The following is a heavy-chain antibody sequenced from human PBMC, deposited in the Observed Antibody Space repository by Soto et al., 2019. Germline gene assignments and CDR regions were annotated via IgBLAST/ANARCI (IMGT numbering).Heavy chain of an antibody. CDR2: VSYDGSTE. CDR3: ARDMSMAVPGRGEYYYYYGMDL. J-gene: IGHJ6*02. D-gene: IGHD6-19*01. CDR1: RFNFNIYG. Sequence: EGSLRLSCAASRFNFNIYGMHWVRQAPGTGLEWMEVVSYDGSTEYYADSVKGRFTISRDNSRNTLYLEMNSLRPEDTAAYYCARDMSMAVPGRGEYYYYYGMDLWGRGTTVTVSS. V-gene: IGHV3-30*03.